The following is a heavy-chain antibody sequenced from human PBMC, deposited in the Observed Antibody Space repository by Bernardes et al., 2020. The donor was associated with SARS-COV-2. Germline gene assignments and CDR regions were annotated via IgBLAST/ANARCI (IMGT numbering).Heavy chain of an antibody. CDR3: ARQDIVLSVYASYGMDV. J-gene: IGHJ6*02. CDR1: GGSISSSSYY. CDR2: IYYSGST. D-gene: IGHD2-8*02. V-gene: IGHV4-39*01. Sequence: SETLSLTCTVSGGSISSSSYYWGWLLQPPGKGLEWIGSIYYSGSTFYNPSLKSRVTISVDTSKSQFSLKLSSVTAADTAVYYCARQDIVLSVYASYGMDVWGQGTTVTVSS.